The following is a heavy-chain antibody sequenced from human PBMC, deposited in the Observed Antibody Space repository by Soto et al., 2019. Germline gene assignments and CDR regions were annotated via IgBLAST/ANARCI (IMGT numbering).Heavy chain of an antibody. CDR2: ISYDGRNK. CDR1: GFIFSTYG. J-gene: IGHJ6*02. CDR3: AKDTATAITSYCFCGMDV. V-gene: IGHV3-30*18. D-gene: IGHD5-12*01. Sequence: QMQLVESGGGVVQPGRSLRVSCEASGFIFSTYGMHWVRQAPGKGLEWVAVISYDGRNKYYADSVRGRFTISRDNSKNTLHLQMNCLRGEDTAVYYCAKDTATAITSYCFCGMDVWGQETTVTVSS.